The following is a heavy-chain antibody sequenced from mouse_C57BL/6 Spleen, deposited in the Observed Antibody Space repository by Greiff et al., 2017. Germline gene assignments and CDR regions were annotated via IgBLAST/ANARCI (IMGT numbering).Heavy chain of an antibody. J-gene: IGHJ2*01. D-gene: IGHD2-5*01. CDR1: GYTFTSYW. Sequence: VQLQQPGAELVKPGASVKLSCKASGYTFTSYWMHWVKQRPGQGLEWIGMIHPNSGSTNYNEKFKSKATLTVDKSSSTAYMQLSSLTSEDSAVYYCARSPAYYSNCFDYWGQGTTLTVAS. CDR3: ARSPAYYSNCFDY. V-gene: IGHV1-64*01. CDR2: IHPNSGST.